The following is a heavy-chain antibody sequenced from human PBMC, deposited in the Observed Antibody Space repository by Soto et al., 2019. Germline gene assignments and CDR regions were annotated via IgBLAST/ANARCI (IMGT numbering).Heavy chain of an antibody. V-gene: IGHV3-30*04. D-gene: IGHD3-9*01. J-gene: IGHJ4*02. Sequence: GGSLRLSCAASRFTVSSHAMHWVRKAPGKGLEWVAVISHDGRQKHYVDSVKGRFTLSRDESDNTVYLQMNSLRPEDTAVYYCAKDVYFDSYYFDQWGQGTLVTVSS. CDR1: RFTVSSHA. CDR3: AKDVYFDSYYFDQ. CDR2: ISHDGRQK.